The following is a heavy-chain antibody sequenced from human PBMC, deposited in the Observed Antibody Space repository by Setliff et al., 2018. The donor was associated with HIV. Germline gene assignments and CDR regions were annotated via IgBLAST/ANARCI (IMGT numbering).Heavy chain of an antibody. V-gene: IGHV4-39*01. CDR3: ARLSDDRYYYDSSGYRGFDI. J-gene: IGHJ3*02. D-gene: IGHD3-22*01. CDR1: GGSLNSATYH. Sequence: KPSETLSLTCTVPGGSLNSATYHGTFIRQCPGKGLEWIGNIYYTGNTDYSPSLKSRVTISVDTSKNQFSLKLSSVTAADTAVYYCARLSDDRYYYDSSGYRGFDIWGQGTMVTVSS. CDR2: IYYTGNT.